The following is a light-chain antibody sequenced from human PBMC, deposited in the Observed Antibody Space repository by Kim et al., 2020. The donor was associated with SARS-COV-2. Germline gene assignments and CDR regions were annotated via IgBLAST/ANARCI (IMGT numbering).Light chain of an antibody. J-gene: IGKJ1*01. Sequence: EIQMNQSPSSVSASVGDRVTINCRASQGISSWLAWYQQKPGKAPKLLIYAASSLQSGVPSRFSVSGSGTAFTLTISSLQPEYFATCYCQHANSFPWTFGQSTKVHIK. CDR2: AAS. CDR3: QHANSFPWT. V-gene: IGKV1-12*01. CDR1: QGISSW.